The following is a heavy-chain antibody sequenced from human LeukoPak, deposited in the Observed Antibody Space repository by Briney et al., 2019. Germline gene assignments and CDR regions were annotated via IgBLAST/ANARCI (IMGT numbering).Heavy chain of an antibody. V-gene: IGHV3-7*03. CDR2: IKEDGGEK. CDR3: ATGRGLAY. CDR1: GFTFSSYG. D-gene: IGHD2-15*01. J-gene: IGHJ4*02. Sequence: GGSLRLSCAASGFTFSSYGMHWVRQAPGKGLEWVANIKEDGGEKNYVDSVKGRFTISRDNAKTSLHLQMNGLRAEDTAVYYCATGRGLAYWGQGTLVTVSS.